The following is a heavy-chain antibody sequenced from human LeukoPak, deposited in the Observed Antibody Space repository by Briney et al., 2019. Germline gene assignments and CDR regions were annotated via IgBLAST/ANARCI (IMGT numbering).Heavy chain of an antibody. D-gene: IGHD4-17*01. CDR1: GFTLSAYP. V-gene: IGHV3-48*04. J-gene: IGHJ4*02. CDR2: INNSSRTI. CDR3: ARDADYGGVDF. Sequence: GGSLRLSCAASGFTLSAYPMNWVRQVPGKGLEWVSYINNSSRTIYYADSVKGRFTISRDNAKNSLYLQMNSLRAEDTAVYYCARDADYGGVDFWGQGTLVTVSS.